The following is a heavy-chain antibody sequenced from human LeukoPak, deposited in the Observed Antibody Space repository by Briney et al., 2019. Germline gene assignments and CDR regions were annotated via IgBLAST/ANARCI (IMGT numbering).Heavy chain of an antibody. D-gene: IGHD3-22*01. Sequence: GGSLRLSCAASGFTFSDYYMSWIRQAPGKGLEWVSYISSSGSTIYYADSVKGRFTISRDNAKNSLYLQMNSLRAEDTAVYYCARDKLHSRGQVQGGYWGQGTLVTVSS. CDR3: ARDKLHSRGQVQGGY. CDR2: ISSSGSTI. V-gene: IGHV3-11*01. J-gene: IGHJ4*02. CDR1: GFTFSDYY.